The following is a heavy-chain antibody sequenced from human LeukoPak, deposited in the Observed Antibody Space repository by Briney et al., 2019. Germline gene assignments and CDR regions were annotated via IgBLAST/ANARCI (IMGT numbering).Heavy chain of an antibody. J-gene: IGHJ4*02. Sequence: GGSLRLSCAASGFPFSSYWMAWVRQAPGKGLEWVASIKQDGGETFYVDSVKGRFTISRDNAKNSLYLQMNSLRAEDTAVYYCARDFIAAAGDWGQGTLVTVSS. CDR3: ARDFIAAAGD. V-gene: IGHV3-7*01. CDR1: GFPFSSYW. D-gene: IGHD6-13*01. CDR2: IKQDGGET.